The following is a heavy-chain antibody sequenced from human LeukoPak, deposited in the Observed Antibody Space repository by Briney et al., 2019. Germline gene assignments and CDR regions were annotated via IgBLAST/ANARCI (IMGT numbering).Heavy chain of an antibody. CDR3: GGDSSGWYYFDY. V-gene: IGHV3-23*01. CDR1: GFTFSSYA. Sequence: PGGSLRLSCAASGFTFSSYAMNWVRQAPGRGLEWVSGFSGSGGTTYYADSVKGRFTISRDNSKNTLYLQMNSLKTEDTAVYYCGGDSSGWYYFDYWGQGTLVTVSS. CDR2: FSGSGGTT. D-gene: IGHD6-19*01. J-gene: IGHJ4*02.